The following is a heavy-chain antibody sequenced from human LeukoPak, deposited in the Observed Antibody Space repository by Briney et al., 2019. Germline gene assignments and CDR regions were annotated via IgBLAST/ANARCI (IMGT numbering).Heavy chain of an antibody. D-gene: IGHD3-10*01. V-gene: IGHV3-23*01. J-gene: IGHJ4*02. Sequence: GGSLRLSCEASGFTFKHYAMRWVRQAPGKGLEWVSGLSGSGAATFYADSVKGRFTISRDNSNNTLYLRLNSLRAEDTAIYFCAKDRWYDGESGYFDHWGRGTLVTVSS. CDR3: AKDRWYDGESGYFDH. CDR1: GFTFKHYA. CDR2: LSGSGAAT.